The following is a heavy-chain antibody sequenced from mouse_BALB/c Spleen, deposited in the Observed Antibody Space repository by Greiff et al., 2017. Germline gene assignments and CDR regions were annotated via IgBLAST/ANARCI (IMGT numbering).Heavy chain of an antibody. V-gene: IGHV1-5*01. CDR3: TRLLYYYGSSYDYAMDY. Sequence: VHVKQSGTVLARPGASVKMSCKASGYTFTSYWMHWVKQRPGQGLEWIGAIYPGNSDTSYNQKFKGKAKLTAVTSTSTAYMELSSLTNEDSAVYYCTRLLYYYGSSYDYAMDYWGQGTSVTVSS. CDR2: IYPGNSDT. J-gene: IGHJ4*01. CDR1: GYTFTSYW. D-gene: IGHD1-1*01.